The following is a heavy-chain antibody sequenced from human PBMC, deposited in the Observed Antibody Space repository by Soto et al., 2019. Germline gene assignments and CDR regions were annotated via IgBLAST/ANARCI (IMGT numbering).Heavy chain of an antibody. CDR1: GFTFSSYA. D-gene: IGHD2-2*01. V-gene: IGHV3-30-3*01. CDR3: ARDQQLIRGENYFYGMDV. J-gene: IGHJ6*02. Sequence: GGSLRLSCAASGFTFSSYAMHWVRRAPGKGLERVAVISYDGSNEYYADSVKGRFTISRDNSKSTLFLQMNSLRAEDTAVYYCARDQQLIRGENYFYGMDVWGQGTTVTVSS. CDR2: ISYDGSNE.